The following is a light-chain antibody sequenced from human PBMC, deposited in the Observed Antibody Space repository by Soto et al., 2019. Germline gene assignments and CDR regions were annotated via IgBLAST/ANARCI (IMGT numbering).Light chain of an antibody. CDR3: QQYSGSPPLI. V-gene: IGKV3-20*01. CDR1: QSISSSY. CDR2: GAS. Sequence: ENVLTQSPGTLSLSPGERATLSCRASQSISSSYLAWYQQKPGQPPRLLIYGASNRATGIPDRFSGSGSGTDFTLTISRLEPEDFAVYYCQQYSGSPPLIFGGGTKVEIK. J-gene: IGKJ4*01.